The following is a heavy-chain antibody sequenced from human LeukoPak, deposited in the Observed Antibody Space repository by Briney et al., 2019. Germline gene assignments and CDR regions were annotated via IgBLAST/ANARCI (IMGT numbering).Heavy chain of an antibody. D-gene: IGHD3-9*01. CDR3: ASSDDILTGYYKGLDR. Sequence: SETLSLTCAVYGGSFSGYYWSWIRQPPGKGLEWIGEINHSGSTKYNPSLKSRVTISVDTSKNQFSLKLSSVTAADTAVYYCASSDDILTGYYKGLDRWGQGTLVTVSS. V-gene: IGHV4-34*01. CDR1: GGSFSGYY. J-gene: IGHJ5*02. CDR2: INHSGST.